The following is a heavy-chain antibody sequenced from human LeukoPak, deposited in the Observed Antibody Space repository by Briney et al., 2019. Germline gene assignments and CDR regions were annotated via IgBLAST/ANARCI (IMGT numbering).Heavy chain of an antibody. CDR2: IYYSGST. D-gene: IGHD4-17*01. V-gene: IGHV4-59*01. J-gene: IGHJ5*02. Sequence: SETLSLTRTVSGGSISSYYWSWIRQPPGKGLEWIGYIYYSGSTNYNPSLKSRVTISVDTSKNQFPLKLSSVTAADTAVYYCAGNKNHLGDTNWFAPWGQGTLVIVSS. CDR3: AGNKNHLGDTNWFAP. CDR1: GGSISSYY.